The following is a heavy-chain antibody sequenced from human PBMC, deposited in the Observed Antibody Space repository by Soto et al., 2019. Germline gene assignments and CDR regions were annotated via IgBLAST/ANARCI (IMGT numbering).Heavy chain of an antibody. CDR3: ARGRYCLTGRCFPNWFDS. CDR2: IYKSATA. CDR1: GDSISNLDYF. D-gene: IGHD7-27*01. J-gene: IGHJ5*01. Sequence: SETLSLTCSVSGDSISNLDYFWAWIRQPPGQALEYIGYIYKSATAYYNPSFESRVAISVDTSKSQFSLNVTSVTAADTAVYFCARGRYCLTGRCFPNWFDSWGQGALVTVSS. V-gene: IGHV4-30-4*01.